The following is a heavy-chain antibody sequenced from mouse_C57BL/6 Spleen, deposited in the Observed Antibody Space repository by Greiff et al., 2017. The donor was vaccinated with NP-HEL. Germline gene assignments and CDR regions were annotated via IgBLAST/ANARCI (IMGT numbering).Heavy chain of an antibody. CDR3: ARSGTMDY. D-gene: IGHD2-14*01. Sequence: VQLQQSGAELAKPGASVKLSCKASGYTFTSYWMHWVKQRPGQGLEWIGYINPSSGYTKYNQKFKDKDTLTADKSSSTAYMQLSSLTYEDSAVYYCARSGTMDYWGQSTTLTVSS. J-gene: IGHJ2*01. CDR1: GYTFTSYW. V-gene: IGHV1-7*01. CDR2: INPSSGYT.